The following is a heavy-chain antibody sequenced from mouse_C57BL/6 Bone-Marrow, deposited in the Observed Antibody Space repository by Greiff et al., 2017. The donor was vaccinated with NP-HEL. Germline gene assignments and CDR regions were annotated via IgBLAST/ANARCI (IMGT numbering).Heavy chain of an antibody. CDR2: ISDGGSYT. CDR3: ASYRQLSSMDY. CDR1: GFTFSSYA. D-gene: IGHD3-2*02. V-gene: IGHV5-4*03. Sequence: DVMLVESGGGLVKPGGSLKLSCAASGFTFSSYAMSWVRQTPEKRLEWVATISDGGSYTYYPDNVKGRFTISRDNAKNNLYLQMSHLKSEDTAMYYCASYRQLSSMDYWGQGTSVTVSS. J-gene: IGHJ4*01.